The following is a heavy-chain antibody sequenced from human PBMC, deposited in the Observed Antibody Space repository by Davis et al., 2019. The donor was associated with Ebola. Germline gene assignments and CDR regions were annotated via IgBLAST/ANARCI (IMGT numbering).Heavy chain of an antibody. CDR2: INHSGST. J-gene: IGHJ6*02. V-gene: IGHV4-34*01. D-gene: IGHD4-11*01. CDR3: ARDRLYRQYGMDV. CDR1: GGSFSGYY. Sequence: GSLRLSCAVYGGSFSGYYWSWIRQPPGKGLEWIGEINHSGSTNYNPSLKSRVTISVDTSKNQFSLKLSSVTAADTAVYYCARDRLYRQYGMDVWGQGTTVTVSS.